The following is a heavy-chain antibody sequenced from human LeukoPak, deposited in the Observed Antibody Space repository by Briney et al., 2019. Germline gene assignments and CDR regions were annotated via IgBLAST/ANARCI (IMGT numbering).Heavy chain of an antibody. Sequence: PSETLSLICTVSGGSVNSGGYYWTWIRQHPGKGLEWLGYIYYSGRTYYNPSLKSRITISLDTSKNQFSLNLTSVSAADTAFYFCARSSYYGDYDWGQGTLITVSS. CDR2: IYYSGRT. CDR1: GGSVNSGGYY. D-gene: IGHD4-17*01. CDR3: ARSSYYGDYD. J-gene: IGHJ4*02. V-gene: IGHV4-31*03.